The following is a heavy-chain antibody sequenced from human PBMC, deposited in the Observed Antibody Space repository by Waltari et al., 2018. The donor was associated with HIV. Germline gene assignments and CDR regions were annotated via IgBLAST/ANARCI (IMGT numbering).Heavy chain of an antibody. CDR3: ARAPLVVQAFDL. D-gene: IGHD1-1*01. CDR1: GFTFRTFW. J-gene: IGHJ3*01. CDR2: IKQEGRDK. V-gene: IGHV3-7*01. Sequence: EVQLVESGGGLVQPGGSLRLACAASGFTFRTFWMSWVRQAPGRGLEGVANIKQEGRDKYYVDSVKCRFTISRDNAKQFLYLQMNSLRVEDTAIYFCARAPLVVQAFDLWGQGTMVTVAS.